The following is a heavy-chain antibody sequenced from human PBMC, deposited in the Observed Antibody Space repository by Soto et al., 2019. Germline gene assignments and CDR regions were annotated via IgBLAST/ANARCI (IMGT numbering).Heavy chain of an antibody. CDR3: AKVAASSWHAKWIAP. J-gene: IGHJ5*02. CDR1: GFDFGRTG. CDR2: MSFDGSEK. V-gene: IGHV3-30*18. Sequence: QVKLEESGGGVVQPGRSLRLSCTASGFDFGRTGMHWVRQAPGKGLEWVAVMSFDGSEKHYGDSVRGRFTVSRDNSNNTLYLQMNSLRTDDTGIYYCAKVAASSWHAKWIAPWGQGTLVTVSS. D-gene: IGHD6-13*01.